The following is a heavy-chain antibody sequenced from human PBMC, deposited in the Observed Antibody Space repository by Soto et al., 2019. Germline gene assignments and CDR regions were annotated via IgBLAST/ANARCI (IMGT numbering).Heavy chain of an antibody. J-gene: IGHJ6*02. V-gene: IGHV3-48*02. CDR3: VRDKYYDIVTGYRDSGMDV. D-gene: IGHD3-9*01. CDR1: GFTFNRYS. Sequence: GRSLRLSCAASGFTFNRYSMNWVRQAPGKGLEWVSYITSGSSTIYYADSVKGRFTISRDNAENSLYLQMNSLRDEDTAVYYCVRDKYYDIVTGYRDSGMDVWGQGTTVTVPS. CDR2: ITSGSSTI.